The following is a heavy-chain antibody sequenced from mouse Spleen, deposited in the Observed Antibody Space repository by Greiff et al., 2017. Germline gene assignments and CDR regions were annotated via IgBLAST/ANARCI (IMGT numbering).Heavy chain of an antibody. V-gene: IGHV3-8*02. J-gene: IGHJ2*01. CDR2: ISYSGST. Sequence: EVQVVESGPSLVKPSQTLSLTCSVTGDSITSGYWNWIRKFPGNKLEYMGYISYSGSTYYNPSLKSRISITRDTSKNQYYLQLNSVTTEDTATYYCARGEMTLYYFDYWGQGTTLTVSS. CDR3: ARGEMTLYYFDY. CDR1: GDSITSGY.